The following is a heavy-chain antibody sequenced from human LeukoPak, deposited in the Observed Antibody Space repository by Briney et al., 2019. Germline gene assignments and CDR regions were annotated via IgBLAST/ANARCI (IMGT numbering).Heavy chain of an antibody. V-gene: IGHV3-23*01. CDR3: AKESGYYGSGSYYSAGFFDY. CDR2: ISGSGGST. CDR1: GFTFSSYA. J-gene: IGHJ4*02. D-gene: IGHD3-10*01. Sequence: GGSLRLSCAASGFTFSSYAMSWVRQAPGKGLEWVSAISGSGGSTYYADSVKGRFTISRDYSKNTLYLQMNSLRAEDTAVYYCAKESGYYGSGSYYSAGFFDYWGQGTLVTVSS.